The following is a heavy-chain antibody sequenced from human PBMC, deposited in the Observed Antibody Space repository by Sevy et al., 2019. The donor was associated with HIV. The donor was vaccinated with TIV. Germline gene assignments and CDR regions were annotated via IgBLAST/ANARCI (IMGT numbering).Heavy chain of an antibody. D-gene: IGHD4-17*01. J-gene: IGHJ4*02. CDR3: ARDEGDYGGNIIDY. Sequence: GGSLRLSCAASGFTFSSYAMHWVRQAPGKGLEWVAVISYDGSNKYYADSVKGRFTISRDNSKNTLYLQMNSLRAEDTALYYCARDEGDYGGNIIDYWGQGTLVTVSS. V-gene: IGHV3-30-3*01. CDR1: GFTFSSYA. CDR2: ISYDGSNK.